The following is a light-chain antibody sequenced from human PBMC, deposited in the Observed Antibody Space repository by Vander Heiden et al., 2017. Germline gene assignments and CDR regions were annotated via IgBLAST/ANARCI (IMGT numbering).Light chain of an antibody. J-gene: IGKJ2*01. V-gene: IGKV4-1*01. Sequence: DIVMTQSPDSLAVSLGERPTINCKSSQSVLYSSNNKNYLAWYQQKPGQPPKLLIYWASTRESGVPDRFSGSGSGTDFTLTISSLQAEDVAVYYCQQYYNTQYTFGQGTKLEIK. CDR1: QSVLYSSNNKNY. CDR3: QQYYNTQYT. CDR2: WAS.